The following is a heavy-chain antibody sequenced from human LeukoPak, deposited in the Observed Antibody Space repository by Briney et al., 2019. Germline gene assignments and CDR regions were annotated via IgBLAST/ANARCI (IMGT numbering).Heavy chain of an antibody. V-gene: IGHV3-74*01. CDR3: ARGPVGMTTYAFDI. Sequence: GGSLRLSCVASGFTFSTYWMHWVRQAPGKGLVWVSRINSDGSSTSYADSVKGRVTISRDNAKNTLYLQMNSLRAEDTAVYYCARGPVGMTTYAFDIWGQGTMVTVSS. CDR1: GFTFSTYW. D-gene: IGHD4-11*01. CDR2: INSDGSST. J-gene: IGHJ3*02.